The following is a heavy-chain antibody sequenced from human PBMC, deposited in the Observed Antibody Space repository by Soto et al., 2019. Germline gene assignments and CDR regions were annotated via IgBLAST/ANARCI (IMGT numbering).Heavy chain of an antibody. CDR1: GYIFVNYG. D-gene: IGHD3-16*01. CDR2: ISPYTGNT. Sequence: QVQLVQSGDEVKKPGASVKVSCKDSGYIFVNYGIAWVRQATGQGLEWMGWISPYTGNTNSATKDQHRRTMTTDTYTSTAYMDLVSLTSDDTAVYYCLMVSNYVTPTPLDVWGQGTTVTVSS. CDR3: LMVSNYVTPTPLDV. V-gene: IGHV1-18*01. J-gene: IGHJ6*02.